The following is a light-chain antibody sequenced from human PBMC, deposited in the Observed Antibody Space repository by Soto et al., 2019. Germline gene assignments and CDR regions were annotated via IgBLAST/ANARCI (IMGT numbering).Light chain of an antibody. V-gene: IGKV1-12*01. CDR1: QHVSSY. Sequence: DIQMTQSPSSVSASVGDRVTITCRASQHVSSYLAWFQHKPEKPPKSLIHAASSLQSGVPSRFSGSGAGTHFTLPITSLQREDFSTYYCQQTNPFPYTFGRGTKLEIK. CDR2: AAS. CDR3: QQTNPFPYT. J-gene: IGKJ2*01.